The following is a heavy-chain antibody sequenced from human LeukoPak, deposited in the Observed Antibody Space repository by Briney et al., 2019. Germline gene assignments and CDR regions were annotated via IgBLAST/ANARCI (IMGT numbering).Heavy chain of an antibody. V-gene: IGHV1-18*01. CDR2: ISAYNGNT. CDR3: ARDDKYHTETIYYDVLNV. Sequence: ASVKVSCKASGYTFTNYGISGVRQAPGQGLEWMGWISAYNGNTNYAQKLQGRVTMTTDTSTSTAYMELRSLKSDDTAVYYCARDDKYHTETIYYDVLNVWGQGTKVTVSS. J-gene: IGHJ3*01. CDR1: GYTFTNYG. D-gene: IGHD1-26*01.